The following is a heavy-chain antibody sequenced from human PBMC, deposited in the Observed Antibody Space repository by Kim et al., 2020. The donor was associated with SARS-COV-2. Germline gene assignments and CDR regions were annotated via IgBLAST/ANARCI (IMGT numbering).Heavy chain of an antibody. D-gene: IGHD2-21*01. CDR3: LKTGWGLIWDY. J-gene: IGHJ4*02. CDR1: GFTFTGYA. CDR2: IVGSEGKK. V-gene: IGHV3-23*01. Sequence: GGSLRLSCITSGFTFTGYAMSWVRQAPGKGLEWVSCIVGSEGKKYYVDSVKGRLSISRDDYKNTLYLQMSVLRAEDTAASYCLKTGWGLIWDYWGQG.